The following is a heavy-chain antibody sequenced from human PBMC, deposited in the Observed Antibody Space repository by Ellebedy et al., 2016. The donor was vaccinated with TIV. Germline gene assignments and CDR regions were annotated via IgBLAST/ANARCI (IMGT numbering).Heavy chain of an antibody. CDR2: ISGSGGST. D-gene: IGHD2-2*01. CDR3: AKVYCSSTSCYGGWFDP. V-gene: IGHV3-23*01. CDR1: GFTFSSYA. Sequence: GGSLRLXXAASGFTFSSYAMSWVRQAPGKGLEWVSAISGSGGSTYYADSVKGRFTISRDNSKNTLYLQMNSLRAEDTAVYYCAKVYCSSTSCYGGWFDPWGQGTLVTVSS. J-gene: IGHJ5*02.